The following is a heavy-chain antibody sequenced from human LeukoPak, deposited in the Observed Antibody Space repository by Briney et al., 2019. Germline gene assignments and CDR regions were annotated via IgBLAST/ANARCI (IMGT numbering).Heavy chain of an antibody. J-gene: IGHJ4*02. CDR3: AKEVRPNDY. CDR2: ISDDGSRQ. D-gene: IGHD1-1*01. Sequence: GRSLRLSCAATGFTFSNYAIHWGRQAPGKGLEWVAFISDDGSRQHYADSVKGRFTISRDNSKNTLNLQMNSLRAEDTAVYYCAKEVRPNDYWGQGTLVTVSS. V-gene: IGHV3-30-3*02. CDR1: GFTFSNYA.